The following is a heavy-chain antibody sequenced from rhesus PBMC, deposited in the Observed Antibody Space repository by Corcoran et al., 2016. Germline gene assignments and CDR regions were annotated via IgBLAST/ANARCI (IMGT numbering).Heavy chain of an antibody. J-gene: IGHJ4*01. CDR2: IGGSSGST. Sequence: QVQLQESGPGLVKPSETLSLTCAVSGSSIRRGYGLSWIRHPPGTGLEGIGYIGGSSGSTNYNPSLKRRVTIAKDTSKNQVSLKLSSVTAADTAVYYCAREYLAAAGYYYFDYWGQGVLVTVSS. V-gene: IGHV4-127*01. D-gene: IGHD6-25*01. CDR3: AREYLAAAGYYYFDY. CDR1: GSSIRRGYG.